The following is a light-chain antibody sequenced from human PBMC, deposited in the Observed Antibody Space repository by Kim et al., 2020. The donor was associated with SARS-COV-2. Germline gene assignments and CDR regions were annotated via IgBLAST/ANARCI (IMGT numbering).Light chain of an antibody. Sequence: SYELTQPPSVSVSPGQTARITCSGDALPKQYAYWYQQKPGQAPVLVIYKDSERPSGIPERFSGSSSGTTVTLTISGVQAEDVADYYCHSADSSSTSWVFGGGTQLTVL. J-gene: IGLJ3*02. V-gene: IGLV3-25*03. CDR3: HSADSSSTSWV. CDR2: KDS. CDR1: ALPKQY.